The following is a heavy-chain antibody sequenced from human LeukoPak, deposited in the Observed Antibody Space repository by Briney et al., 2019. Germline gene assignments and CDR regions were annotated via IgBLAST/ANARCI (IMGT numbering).Heavy chain of an antibody. J-gene: IGHJ6*03. CDR3: ARRLGRKFGERFYYYHYMDV. V-gene: IGHV4-34*01. Sequence: SETLSLTCAVYGGSFSGYYWSWIRQPPGKGLEWIGETNHRGSTSYSPSLKSRVTISVDTSKNQFSLKLRSVTAADTAVYYCARRLGRKFGERFYYYHYMDVWGKGTTVTISS. CDR2: TNHRGST. D-gene: IGHD3-10*01. CDR1: GGSFSGYY.